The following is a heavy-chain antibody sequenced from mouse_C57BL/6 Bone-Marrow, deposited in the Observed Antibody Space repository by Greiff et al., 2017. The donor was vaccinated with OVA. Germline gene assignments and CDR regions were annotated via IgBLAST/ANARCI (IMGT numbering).Heavy chain of an antibody. D-gene: IGHD2-3*01. J-gene: IGHJ2*01. Sequence: QVQLQQSGAELVRPGTSVKVSCKASGYAFTNYLIEWVKQRPGQGLEWIGVINPGSGGTNYNEKFKGKATLTADKSSSTAYMQLSSLTSEDSAVYFCTSVYDCYYHFFDYWGKGTTLTVSS. CDR1: GYAFTNYL. CDR3: TSVYDCYYHFFDY. V-gene: IGHV1-54*01. CDR2: INPGSGGT.